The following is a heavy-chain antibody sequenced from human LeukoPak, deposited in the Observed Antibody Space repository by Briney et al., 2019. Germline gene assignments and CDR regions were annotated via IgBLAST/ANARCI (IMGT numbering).Heavy chain of an antibody. Sequence: SETLSLNCSVSGGSISCSSYYWGWIRPPPGKGLGWIGSIYYSGSTYYNPSLKSRVTISVDTSKNQFSLKLSSVTAADTAVYYCNVVVAASYGMDVWGQGTTVTVSS. CDR1: GGSISCSSYY. J-gene: IGHJ6*02. CDR2: IYYSGST. V-gene: IGHV4-39*01. CDR3: NVVVAASYGMDV. D-gene: IGHD2-15*01.